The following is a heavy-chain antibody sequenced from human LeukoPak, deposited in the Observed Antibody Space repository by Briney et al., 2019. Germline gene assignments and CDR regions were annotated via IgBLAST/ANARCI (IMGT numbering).Heavy chain of an antibody. CDR3: ARSANPGVHDFDP. CDR2: ISSSSKI. V-gene: IGHV3-48*02. J-gene: IGHJ5*02. Sequence: PGGSLRLSCTASGFAFSSYAMAWVRQAPGKGLEWLSYISSSSKINYAGSVKGRFTISRDNAKNSLYLQMIRLRDEETAVYYCARSANPGVHDFDPGGQGTPVTVSS. D-gene: IGHD6-6*01. CDR1: GFAFSSYA.